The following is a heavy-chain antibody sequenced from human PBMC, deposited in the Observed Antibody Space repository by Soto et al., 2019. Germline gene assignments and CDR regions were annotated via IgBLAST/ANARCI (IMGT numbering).Heavy chain of an antibody. J-gene: IGHJ6*03. Sequence: QVQLVQSGAEVKQPGASVKVSCKASGYTFTSYDINWVRQATGQGLEWMGWMNPNSGNTGYAQKFQGRVTMTRNTSISTAYMELSSLRSEDTAVYYCARFPGYYYHYYTDVWGKGTTVTVSS. CDR2: MNPNSGNT. CDR3: ARFPGYYYHYYTDV. V-gene: IGHV1-8*01. CDR1: GYTFTSYD.